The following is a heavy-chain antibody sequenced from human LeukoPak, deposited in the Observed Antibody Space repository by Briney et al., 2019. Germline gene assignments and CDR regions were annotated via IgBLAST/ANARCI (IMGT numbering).Heavy chain of an antibody. D-gene: IGHD3-3*01. J-gene: IGHJ5*02. CDR2: ISAYNGST. Sequence: ASVKVSCKASGYTFTSYGISWVRQAPGQGLEWMGWISAYNGSTNYAQKLQGRVTMTTDTSTSTAYMELRSLRSDDTAVYYCARDTHRLEWSPPGAWGQGTLVTVSS. V-gene: IGHV1-18*01. CDR1: GYTFTSYG. CDR3: ARDTHRLEWSPPGA.